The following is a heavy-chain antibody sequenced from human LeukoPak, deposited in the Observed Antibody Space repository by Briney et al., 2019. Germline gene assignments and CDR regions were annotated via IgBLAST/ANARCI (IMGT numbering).Heavy chain of an antibody. CDR1: GGSISSYY. CDR3: ARVGPYIEVDP. Sequence: SETLSLTCTVSGGSISSYYWSWIRQPAGEGLEWIGHIYSTGSTNYNPSLKSRVTLSVDRSKNQFSLRLNSVTASDTAVYYCARVGPYIEVDPWGQGTLVIVSS. D-gene: IGHD5-12*01. CDR2: IYSTGST. J-gene: IGHJ5*02. V-gene: IGHV4-4*07.